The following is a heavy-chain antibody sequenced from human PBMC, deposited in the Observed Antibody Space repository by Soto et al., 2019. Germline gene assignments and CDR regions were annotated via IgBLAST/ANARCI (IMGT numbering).Heavy chain of an antibody. J-gene: IGHJ2*01. CDR3: ARSTAGWYFDL. V-gene: IGHV3-64*01. D-gene: IGHD2-8*02. CDR2: ISSLGDST. CDR1: GFMFNSYA. Sequence: EVQLVESGGGLVQPGGSLRLSCAASGFMFNSYAMHWVRQAPGKGLEYVSAISSLGDSTFYANSVKDRFTISRDNSKNTIYLQMGSLRAEDMAVYYCARSTAGWYFDLWGRGTLVTVSS.